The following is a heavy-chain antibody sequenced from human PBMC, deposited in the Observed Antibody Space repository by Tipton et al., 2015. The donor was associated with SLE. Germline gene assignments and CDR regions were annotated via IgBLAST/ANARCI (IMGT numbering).Heavy chain of an antibody. Sequence: SLRLSCAASGFTFDDYAMHWVRQAPGKGLEWVSGISWNSGSIGYADSVKGRFTISRDNAKSSLYLQMNSLRAEDTALYYCAKGRKEMATITFDYWGQGTLVTVSS. J-gene: IGHJ4*02. CDR2: ISWNSGSI. CDR1: GFTFDDYA. CDR3: AKGRKEMATITFDY. V-gene: IGHV3-9*01. D-gene: IGHD5-24*01.